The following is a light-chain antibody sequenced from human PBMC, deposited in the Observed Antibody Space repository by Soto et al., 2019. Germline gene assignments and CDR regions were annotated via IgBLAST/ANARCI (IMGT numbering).Light chain of an antibody. CDR2: GAS. J-gene: IGKJ5*01. CDR3: QQYGSSPPTIT. V-gene: IGKV3-20*01. CDR1: QSVSSSY. Sequence: EIVLTQSPVTLSLSPGERATLSCRASQSVSSSYLAWYQQKPGQAPRLLIYGASSRATGIPDRVSGSGSGTGFTLTIFRLEPEDSAVDYCQQYGSSPPTITFGQGTRLDIK.